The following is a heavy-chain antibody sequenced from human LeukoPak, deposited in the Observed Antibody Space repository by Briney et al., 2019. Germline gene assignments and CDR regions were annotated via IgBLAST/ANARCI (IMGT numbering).Heavy chain of an antibody. CDR2: INSDGSST. Sequence: PGGSLRLSCAASGFTFSSYWMHWVRQAPGKGLVCVSRINSDGSSTSYADSVKGRFTISRDNAKNTLYLQMNSLRAEDTAVYYCASLHRYCSGGSCQGNWFDPWGQGTLVTVSS. V-gene: IGHV3-74*01. J-gene: IGHJ5*02. CDR3: ASLHRYCSGGSCQGNWFDP. D-gene: IGHD2-15*01. CDR1: GFTFSSYW.